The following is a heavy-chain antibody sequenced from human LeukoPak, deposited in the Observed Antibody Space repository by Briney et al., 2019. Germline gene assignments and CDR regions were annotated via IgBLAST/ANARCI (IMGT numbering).Heavy chain of an antibody. D-gene: IGHD3-3*01. V-gene: IGHV3-48*03. CDR1: GFTFSSYE. CDR3: ARVDFWSGYPYYYYYYGMDV. CDR2: ISSSGSTI. J-gene: IGHJ6*02. Sequence: GGSLRLSCAAAGFTFSSYEMKSVRQAPGKGLEWVSYISSSGSTIYYADSVKGRFTIYRDNAKSSLYLQMNSLRAEDTAVYYCARVDFWSGYPYYYYYYGMDVWGQGTTVTVCS.